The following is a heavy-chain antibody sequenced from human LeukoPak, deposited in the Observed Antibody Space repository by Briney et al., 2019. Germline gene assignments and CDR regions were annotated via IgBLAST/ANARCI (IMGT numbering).Heavy chain of an antibody. D-gene: IGHD1-20*01. J-gene: IGHJ5*02. V-gene: IGHV3-30*02. Sequence: GGSLRLSCAASGFTFSSHGMHWVRQAPGKGLEWVAFIRYDGSNKYYADSVKGRFTISRDNSKNTLYLQMNSLRAEDTAVYYCAKDIGYNWNVGFDPWGQGTLVTVSS. CDR1: GFTFSSHG. CDR3: AKDIGYNWNVGFDP. CDR2: IRYDGSNK.